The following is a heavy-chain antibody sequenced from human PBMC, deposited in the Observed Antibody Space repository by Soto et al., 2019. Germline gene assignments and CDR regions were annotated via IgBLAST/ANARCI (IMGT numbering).Heavy chain of an antibody. CDR2: ISSSSSYI. CDR3: ASPTPYYDILSPLYYYGMDV. CDR1: GFTFSSYS. Sequence: EVQLVESGGGLVKPGGSLRLSCAASGFTFSSYSMNWVRQAPGKGLEWVSSISSSSSYIYYADSVKGRFTISRDNAKNSLYLQMNSLRAEDTAVYYCASPTPYYDILSPLYYYGMDVWGQGTTVTVSS. J-gene: IGHJ6*02. D-gene: IGHD3-9*01. V-gene: IGHV3-21*01.